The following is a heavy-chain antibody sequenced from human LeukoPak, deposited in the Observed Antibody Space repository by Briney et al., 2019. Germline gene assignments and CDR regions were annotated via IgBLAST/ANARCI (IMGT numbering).Heavy chain of an antibody. CDR3: ARVNPGYKSAFLRAFDM. D-gene: IGHD1-14*01. CDR1: GYTFPSLD. Sequence: ASVKVPCKASGYTFPSLDISWVRQANGQGLVWLGWMNSKNGNTGYGQKFRGRVTINRDTTESIAYMELSGLRSEDTAVDYCARVNPGYKSAFLRAFDMWGQGTMVIVSS. V-gene: IGHV1-8*03. J-gene: IGHJ3*02. CDR2: MNSKNGNT.